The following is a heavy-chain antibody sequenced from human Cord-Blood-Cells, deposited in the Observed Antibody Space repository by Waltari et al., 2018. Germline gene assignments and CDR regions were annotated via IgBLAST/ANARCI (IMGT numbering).Heavy chain of an antibody. CDR1: GYSISSGYY. J-gene: IGHJ2*01. Sequence: QVQLQESGPGLVKPSETLSLTCAVSGYSISSGYYWGWIRQPPGKGLEWIGSIYHSGSTYDNPSHKSRVTISVDTSKNQFSLKLSSVTAADTAVYYCARATGAQSSSGYFDLWGRGTLVTVSS. CDR2: IYHSGST. D-gene: IGHD6-6*01. V-gene: IGHV4-38-2*01. CDR3: ARATGAQSSSGYFDL.